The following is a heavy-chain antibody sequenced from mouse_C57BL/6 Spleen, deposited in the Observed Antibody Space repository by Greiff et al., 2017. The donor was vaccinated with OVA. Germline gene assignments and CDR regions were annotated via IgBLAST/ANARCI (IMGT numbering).Heavy chain of an antibody. CDR1: GYTFTSYW. CDR2: IYPGSGST. CDR3: AIITTVVATGGY. V-gene: IGHV1-55*01. D-gene: IGHD1-1*01. J-gene: IGHJ2*01. Sequence: VQLQQPGAELVKPGASVKMSCKASGYTFTSYWITWVKQRPGQGLEWIGDIYPGSGSTNYNEKFKSKATLTVDTSSSTAYMQLSSLTSEDSAVYYCAIITTVVATGGYWGQGTTLTVSS.